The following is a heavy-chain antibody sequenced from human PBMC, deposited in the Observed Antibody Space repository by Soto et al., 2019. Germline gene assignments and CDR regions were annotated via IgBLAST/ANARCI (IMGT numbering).Heavy chain of an antibody. Sequence: SETLSLTCAVYGGSFSGYYLSWIRQPPGKGLEWIGEINHSGSTNYNPSLKSRVTISVDTSKNTVYLQMNSLRAEDTAIYYCARAREASLLRVPSSYWGQGTLVTVSS. CDR2: INHSGST. CDR3: ARAREASLLRVPSSY. D-gene: IGHD2-21*02. CDR1: GGSFSGYY. J-gene: IGHJ4*02. V-gene: IGHV4-34*01.